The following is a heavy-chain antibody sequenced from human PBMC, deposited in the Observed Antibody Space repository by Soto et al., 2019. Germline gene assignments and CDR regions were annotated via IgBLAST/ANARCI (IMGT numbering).Heavy chain of an antibody. V-gene: IGHV3-33*06. CDR1: GFSFSVYG. CDR3: AKGTSIDY. CDR2: IWYDASKQ. J-gene: IGHJ4*02. Sequence: PGGSLRLSCETSGFSFSVYGMHCVRQAPGKGLEGVAVIWYDASKQFYAASVEGRFTISRDNSKAILYLQMNSLRAEDTAVYYCAKGTSIDYWGQGTMVTVSS.